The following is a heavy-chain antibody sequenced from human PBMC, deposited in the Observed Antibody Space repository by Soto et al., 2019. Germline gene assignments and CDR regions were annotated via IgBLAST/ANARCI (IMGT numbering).Heavy chain of an antibody. CDR1: GFTFSSYG. CDR3: AKGQAWELPQPPFDY. Sequence: PGGSLRLSCAASGFTFSSYGMHWVRQAPGKGLEWVAVISYDGSNKYYADSVKGRFTISRDNSKNTLYLQMNSLRAEDTAVYYCAKGQAWELPQPPFDYWGQGTLVTVSS. CDR2: ISYDGSNK. J-gene: IGHJ4*02. V-gene: IGHV3-30*18. D-gene: IGHD1-26*01.